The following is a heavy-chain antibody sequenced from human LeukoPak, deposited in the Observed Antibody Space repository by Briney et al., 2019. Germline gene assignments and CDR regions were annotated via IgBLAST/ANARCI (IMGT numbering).Heavy chain of an antibody. J-gene: IGHJ5*02. D-gene: IGHD3-3*01. CDR2: ISYDGSNK. CDR1: GFTFSSYG. V-gene: IGHV3-30*03. Sequence: GRSLRLSCAASGFTFSSYGMHWVRQAPGKGLAWVAVISYDGSNKYYADSVKGRFTISRDNSKNTLYLQMNSLRAEDTAVYYCAREYYDFWSGYHNWFDPWGQGTLVTVSS. CDR3: AREYYDFWSGYHNWFDP.